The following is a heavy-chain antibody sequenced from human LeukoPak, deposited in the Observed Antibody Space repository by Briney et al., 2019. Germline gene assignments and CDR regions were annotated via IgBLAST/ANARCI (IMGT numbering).Heavy chain of an antibody. Sequence: GASVKVSCKASGYTFTSYDINWVRQATGQGLEWMGWMSPNSGNTGYAQKFQGRVTMTRNTSISTAYMELSSLRSEDTAVYYCVRVLFLGSGSSPGYWGQGTLVTVSS. CDR2: MSPNSGNT. CDR3: VRVLFLGSGSSPGY. CDR1: GYTFTSYD. D-gene: IGHD6-6*01. J-gene: IGHJ4*02. V-gene: IGHV1-8*01.